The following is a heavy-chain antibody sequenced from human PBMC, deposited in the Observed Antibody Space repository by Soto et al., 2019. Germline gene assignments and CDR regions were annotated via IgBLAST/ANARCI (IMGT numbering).Heavy chain of an antibody. Sequence: SETLSLTCTVSGGSISSYYWSWIRQPPGKGLEWIGYIYYSGSTNYNPSLKSRVTISVDTSKNQFSLKLSSVTAADTAVYYCARDLVGYCSSTSCYNNWFDPWGQGTLVTVSS. V-gene: IGHV4-59*01. J-gene: IGHJ5*02. CDR2: IYYSGST. CDR1: GGSISSYY. D-gene: IGHD2-2*01. CDR3: ARDLVGYCSSTSCYNNWFDP.